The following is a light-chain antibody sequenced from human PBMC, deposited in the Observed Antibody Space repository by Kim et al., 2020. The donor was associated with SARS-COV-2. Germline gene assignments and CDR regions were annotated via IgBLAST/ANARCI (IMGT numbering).Light chain of an antibody. Sequence: IVLTQSPGTLSLFPGERSTLSCRASQSISSSYLGWYQQKPGQAPRLLLYGASSRATGIPDRFSGSGSGTVFTLTISRLEPEDFAVYYCQHYGSAPYSFGQGTKLEI. CDR2: GAS. CDR1: QSISSSY. CDR3: QHYGSAPYS. J-gene: IGKJ2*03. V-gene: IGKV3-20*01.